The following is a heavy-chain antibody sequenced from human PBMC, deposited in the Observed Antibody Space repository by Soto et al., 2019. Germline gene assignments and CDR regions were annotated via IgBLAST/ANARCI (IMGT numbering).Heavy chain of an antibody. CDR3: AKRSSSSTFDY. CDR2: ISGSDDST. CDR1: GFTFSSYA. Sequence: EVQLLESGGGLVQPGESLRLSCAASGFTFSSYAMSWVRQAPGKGLEWVSVISGSDDSTYYADSVKGRFTISRDNSKNTLYLPMNSLRAESTAVSYCAKRSSSSTFDYWGQGTLVTVSS. V-gene: IGHV3-23*01. J-gene: IGHJ4*02. D-gene: IGHD6-6*01.